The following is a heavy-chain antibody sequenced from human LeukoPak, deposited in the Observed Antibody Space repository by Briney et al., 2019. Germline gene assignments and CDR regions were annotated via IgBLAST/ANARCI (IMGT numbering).Heavy chain of an antibody. Sequence: GGSLRLSCAVSGFGFTNFWMSWVRQAPGRGLEWVANIHPEGNEKYHVESVKGRFTISRDNTKNLLFLQMNGLRVEDTAVYYCARGDAFSGDHWGQGTLVTVSS. CDR1: GFGFTNFW. CDR2: IHPEGNEK. J-gene: IGHJ4*02. CDR3: ARGDAFSGDH. V-gene: IGHV3-7*04.